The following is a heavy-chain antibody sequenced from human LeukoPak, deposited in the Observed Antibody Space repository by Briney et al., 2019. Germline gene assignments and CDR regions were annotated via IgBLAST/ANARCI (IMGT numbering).Heavy chain of an antibody. D-gene: IGHD6-13*01. CDR2: ISGSGGST. V-gene: IGHV3-23*01. CDR1: GFTFSSYA. CDR3: AGTNSSSWYPAFDY. Sequence: GGSLRLSCAASGFTFSSYAMSWVRQAPGKGLEWVSAISGSGGSTYYADSVKGRFTISRDNSKNTLYLQMNSLRAEDTAVYYCAGTNSSSWYPAFDYWGQGTLVTVSS. J-gene: IGHJ4*02.